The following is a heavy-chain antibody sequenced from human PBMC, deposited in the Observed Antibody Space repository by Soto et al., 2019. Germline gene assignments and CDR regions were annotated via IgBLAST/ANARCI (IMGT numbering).Heavy chain of an antibody. Sequence: VQLVESGGGVVQPGRSLRLSCAASGFTFSSNYMSWVRQAPGKGLEWVSVIYSGGSTYYADSVKGRFTISRDNSKNTLYLQMNSLRAEDTAVYYCARDKFGDSSGYYDYGMDVWGQGTTVTVSS. J-gene: IGHJ6*02. D-gene: IGHD3-22*01. V-gene: IGHV3-66*01. CDR3: ARDKFGDSSGYYDYGMDV. CDR1: GFTFSSNY. CDR2: IYSGGST.